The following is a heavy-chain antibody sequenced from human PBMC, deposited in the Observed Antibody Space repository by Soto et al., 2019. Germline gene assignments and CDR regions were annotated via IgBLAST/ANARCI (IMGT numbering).Heavy chain of an antibody. D-gene: IGHD3-22*01. CDR2: ISSSSSYI. Sequence: GGSLRLSCAASGFTFSSYSMNWFRQAPGKGLEWVSSISSSSSYIYYADSVKGRFTISRDNAKNSLYLQMNSLRAEDTAVYYCARLEFDSSGSMAQNAFDIWGQGTMVTVSS. J-gene: IGHJ3*02. CDR3: ARLEFDSSGSMAQNAFDI. V-gene: IGHV3-21*01. CDR1: GFTFSSYS.